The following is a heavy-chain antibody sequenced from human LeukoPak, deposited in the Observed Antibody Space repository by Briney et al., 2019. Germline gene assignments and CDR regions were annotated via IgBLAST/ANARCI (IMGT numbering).Heavy chain of an antibody. CDR3: ATRGY. Sequence: SETLSLTCIVSGGSISNTNFYWAWIRQPPGKGLEWIGNIYYAGVTSYNPSLKSRVTISVDTSKSQFSLKLTSVTAADTAVYYCATRGYWGQGTLVTVSS. D-gene: IGHD3-10*01. CDR2: IYYAGVT. J-gene: IGHJ4*02. V-gene: IGHV4-39*01. CDR1: GGSISNTNFY.